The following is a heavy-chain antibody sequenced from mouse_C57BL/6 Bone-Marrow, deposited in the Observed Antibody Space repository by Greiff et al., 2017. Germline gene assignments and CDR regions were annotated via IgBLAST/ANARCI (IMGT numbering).Heavy chain of an antibody. D-gene: IGHD1-1*01. CDR2: IYPRSGNT. J-gene: IGHJ3*01. V-gene: IGHV1-81*01. CDR3: AICYYGRGAWVAY. Sequence: VQRVESGAELARPGASVKLSCKASGYTFTSYGISWVKQRTGQGLEWIGEIYPRSGNTYYNEKFKGKATLTADKSSSTAYMELRSLTSEDSAVYFCAICYYGRGAWVAYWGQGTLVTVSA. CDR1: GYTFTSYG.